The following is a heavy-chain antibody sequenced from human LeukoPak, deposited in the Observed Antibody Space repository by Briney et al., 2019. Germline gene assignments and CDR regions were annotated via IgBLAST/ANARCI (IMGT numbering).Heavy chain of an antibody. J-gene: IGHJ4*02. Sequence: PGGSLSLSCAASGFTFSSYGMHWVRQAPGKGLEWVAFIRYDGSNKYYADSVKGRFTISRDNSKNTLYLQMNSLRAEDTAVYYCAKELTYYYDSSGYPDYWGQGTLVTVSS. V-gene: IGHV3-30*02. CDR2: IRYDGSNK. CDR1: GFTFSSYG. CDR3: AKELTYYYDSSGYPDY. D-gene: IGHD3-22*01.